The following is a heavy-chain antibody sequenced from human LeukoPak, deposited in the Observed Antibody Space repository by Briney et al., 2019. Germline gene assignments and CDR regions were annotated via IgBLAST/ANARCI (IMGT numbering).Heavy chain of an antibody. CDR2: ISGSGDST. CDR3: AKDPPTAGTTFDY. J-gene: IGHJ4*02. Sequence: AGSLRLSCAASGFTFTNYAMSWVRQAPGEGLEWVSTISGSGDSTYYADSVKGRFTISRDNSKNTLFLQLNNLRGEDTAAYYCAKDPPTAGTTFDYWGQGALVTVSS. CDR1: GFTFTNYA. V-gene: IGHV3-23*01. D-gene: IGHD6-19*01.